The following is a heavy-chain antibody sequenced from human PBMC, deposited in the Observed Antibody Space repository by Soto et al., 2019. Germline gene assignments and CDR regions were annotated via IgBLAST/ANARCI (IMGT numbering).Heavy chain of an antibody. Sequence: EGSMRLSCLPSAFTLSSYDMHWLRQAPGKGLAYVSAISSNGGSTYYADSVKGRFTISRDNSKNTLYLQMNSLRADDTPVYYCVKAIRYFALVPDFGYCGQGSLGTGS. J-gene: IGHJ4*02. CDR1: AFTLSSYD. D-gene: IGHD3-9*01. CDR2: ISSNGGST. CDR3: VKAIRYFALVPDFGY. V-gene: IGHV3-64D*06.